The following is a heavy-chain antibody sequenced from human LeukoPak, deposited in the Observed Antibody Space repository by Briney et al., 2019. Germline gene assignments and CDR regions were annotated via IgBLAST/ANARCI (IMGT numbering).Heavy chain of an antibody. D-gene: IGHD3-22*01. CDR1: GFTFSSYA. J-gene: IGHJ3*02. CDR2: ISDSGGST. V-gene: IGHV3-23*01. CDR3: ARDPNYDSSGYDAFDI. Sequence: GGSLRLSCAASGFTFSSYAMSWVRQAPGKGLEWVSAISDSGGSTYYADSVKGRFTISRDNSKNTLYLQMNSLRAEDTAVYYCARDPNYDSSGYDAFDIWGQGTMVTVSS.